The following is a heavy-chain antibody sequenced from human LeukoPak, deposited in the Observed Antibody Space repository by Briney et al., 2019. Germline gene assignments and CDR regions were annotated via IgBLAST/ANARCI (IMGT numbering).Heavy chain of an antibody. J-gene: IGHJ6*03. CDR3: ARDWRTGRRIGYYYYMDV. D-gene: IGHD1-1*01. CDR1: GFTVSSNY. V-gene: IGHV3-66*02. CDR2: IYSGGST. Sequence: GESLKISCAASGFTVSSNYMSWVRQAPGKGLEWVSVIYSGGSTYYADSVKGRFTISRDNSKNTLYLQMNSLRAEDTAVYYCARDWRTGRRIGYYYYMDVWGKGTTVTVSS.